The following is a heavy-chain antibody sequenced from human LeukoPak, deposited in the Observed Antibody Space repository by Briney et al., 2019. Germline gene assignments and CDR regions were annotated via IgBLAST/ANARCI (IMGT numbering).Heavy chain of an antibody. J-gene: IGHJ4*02. V-gene: IGHV3-21*01. CDR3: ARPLAAAGLYYFDY. D-gene: IGHD6-13*01. CDR2: ISSSSSYI. Sequence: GGSLRLSCAASGFTFSSYSMNWVRQAPGKGLEWVSSISSSSSYINYADSVKGRFTISTDNAKNSLYLQMNSLRAEDTAVYYCARPLAAAGLYYFDYWGQGTLVTVSS. CDR1: GFTFSSYS.